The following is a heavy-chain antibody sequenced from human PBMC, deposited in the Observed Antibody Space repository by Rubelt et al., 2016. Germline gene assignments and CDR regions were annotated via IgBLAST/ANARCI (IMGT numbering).Heavy chain of an antibody. D-gene: IGHD2-21*01. Sequence: GYTFTGYYMHWVRQAPGQGLEWMGWINPNSGGTNYAQKFQGRVTMTRDTSISTAYMELSRLRSDDTAVYYCARPRYWNYYGMDVWGQGTTVTASS. CDR3: ARPRYWNYYGMDV. CDR2: INPNSGGT. V-gene: IGHV1-2*02. J-gene: IGHJ6*02. CDR1: GYTFTGYY.